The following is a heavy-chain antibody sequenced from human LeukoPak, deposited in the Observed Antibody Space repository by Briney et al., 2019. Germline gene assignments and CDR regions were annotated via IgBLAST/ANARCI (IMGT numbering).Heavy chain of an antibody. CDR2: ISSSSSYI. CDR3: ALLYSSSWGRSNRIDY. CDR1: GFTFSSYS. J-gene: IGHJ4*02. V-gene: IGHV3-21*01. D-gene: IGHD6-13*01. Sequence: PGGSLRLSCAASGFTFSSYSMNWVRQAPGKGLEWVSSISSSSSYIYYADSVKGRFTISRDNAKNSLYLQMNSLRAEDTAVYYCALLYSSSWGRSNRIDYWGQGTLVTVSS.